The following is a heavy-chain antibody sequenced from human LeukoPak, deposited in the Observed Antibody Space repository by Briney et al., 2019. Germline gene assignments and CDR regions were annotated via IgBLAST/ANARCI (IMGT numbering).Heavy chain of an antibody. Sequence: GGSLRLSCAASGFTFSSYSMNWVRQAPGKGLEWVSYISSSSSTIYYADSVQGRFTISRDNANNSLYLQMNSLGDEDTAVYYCAALYGDYLGLGFFNKADDYWGQGTLVTVSS. CDR2: ISSSSSTI. D-gene: IGHD4-17*01. CDR1: GFTFSSYS. CDR3: AALYGDYLGLGFFNKADDY. J-gene: IGHJ4*02. V-gene: IGHV3-48*02.